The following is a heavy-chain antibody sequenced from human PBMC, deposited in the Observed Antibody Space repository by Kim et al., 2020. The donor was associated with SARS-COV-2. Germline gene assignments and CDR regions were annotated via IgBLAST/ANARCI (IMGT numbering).Heavy chain of an antibody. CDR2: IYYSGST. J-gene: IGHJ5*02. D-gene: IGHD2-2*02. CDR3: ARQQDIVVVPAAIRGGFDP. CDR1: GGSISSSSYY. V-gene: IGHV4-39*01. Sequence: SETLSLTCTVSGGSISSSSYYWGWIRQPPGKGLEWIGSIYYSGSTYYNPSLKSRVTISVDTSKNQFSRKLSSVTAADTAVYYCARQQDIVVVPAAIRGGFDPWGQGTLVTVSS.